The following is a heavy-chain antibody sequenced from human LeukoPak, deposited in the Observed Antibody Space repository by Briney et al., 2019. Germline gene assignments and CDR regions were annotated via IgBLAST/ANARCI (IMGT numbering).Heavy chain of an antibody. Sequence: GSLRLSCAASGFTFSDYYMSWIRQAPGKGREWVSYISSSSSYTNYAYSVEGRFTISRDNAKNSLYLRMNSLRAEDTAVYYCARDLRVGELYLGYYYGMAVWGKGTTVTVSS. CDR1: GFTFSDYY. CDR2: ISSSSSYT. D-gene: IGHD3-10*01. CDR3: ARDLRVGELYLGYYYGMAV. J-gene: IGHJ6*04. V-gene: IGHV3-11*06.